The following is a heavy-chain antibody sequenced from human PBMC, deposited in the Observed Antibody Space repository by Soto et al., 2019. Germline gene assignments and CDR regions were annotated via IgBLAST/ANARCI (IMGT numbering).Heavy chain of an antibody. CDR2: IIPIFGTA. J-gene: IGHJ6*02. Sequence: QVQLVQSGAEVKKPGSSVKVSCKASGGTFSSYAISWVRQAPGQGLEWMGGIIPIFGTANYAQKFQGRVTITADDSTSTSNMELSSLRSEDTAVYYCARDRDSGSWPEAGGLYYGMDVWGQGPTSPSP. V-gene: IGHV1-69*01. CDR1: GGTFSSYA. D-gene: IGHD6-13*01. CDR3: ARDRDSGSWPEAGGLYYGMDV.